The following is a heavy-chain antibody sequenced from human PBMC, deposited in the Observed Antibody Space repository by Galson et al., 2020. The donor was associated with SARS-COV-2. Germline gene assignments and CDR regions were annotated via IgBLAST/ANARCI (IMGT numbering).Heavy chain of an antibody. D-gene: IGHD3-3*01. J-gene: IGHJ6*03. V-gene: IGHV1-69*10. Sequence: SVKVSCTASGGTFSSYAISWVRQAPGQGLEWMGGIIPILGIANYAQKFQGRVTITADKSTSTAYMELSSLRSEDTAVYYCARGAYGDFWSGYYFYYYYMDVWGKGTTVTVSS. CDR2: IIPILGIA. CDR3: ARGAYGDFWSGYYFYYYYMDV. CDR1: GGTFSSYA.